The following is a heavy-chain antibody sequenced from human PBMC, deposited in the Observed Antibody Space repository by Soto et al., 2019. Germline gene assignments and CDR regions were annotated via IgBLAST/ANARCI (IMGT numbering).Heavy chain of an antibody. CDR1: GYTFTSYG. J-gene: IGHJ6*02. CDR3: AREMLMGYCSGGSCYKTRYYYYGMDV. V-gene: IGHV1-18*01. Sequence: ASVKVSCKASGYTFTSYGISWVRQAPGQGLEWMGWISAYNGNTNYAQKLQGRVTVTTDTSTSTAYMELRSLRSDDTAVYYCAREMLMGYCSGGSCYKTRYYYYGMDVWGQGTTVTVSS. CDR2: ISAYNGNT. D-gene: IGHD2-15*01.